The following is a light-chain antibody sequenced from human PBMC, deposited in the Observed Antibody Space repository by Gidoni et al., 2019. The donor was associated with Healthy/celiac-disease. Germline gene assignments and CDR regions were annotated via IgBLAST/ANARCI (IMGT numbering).Light chain of an antibody. CDR1: SSNIGAGYD. CDR3: QSYDSSLSAWV. Sequence: QSVLPQQPSVSSAPGHSVTIPCTGSSSNIGAGYDVPCYQQLHGTAPKLLIYGNSNRPSGVPDRFSGSKSGTSASLAITGLQAEDEADYYCQSYDSSLSAWVFGGGTKLTVL. CDR2: GNS. V-gene: IGLV1-40*01. J-gene: IGLJ3*02.